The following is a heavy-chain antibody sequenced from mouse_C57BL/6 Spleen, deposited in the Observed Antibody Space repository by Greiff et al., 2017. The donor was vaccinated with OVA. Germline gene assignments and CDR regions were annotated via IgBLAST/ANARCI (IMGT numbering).Heavy chain of an antibody. CDR2: ISYDGSN. J-gene: IGHJ2*01. Sequence: EVQLQQSGPGLVKPSQSLSLSCSVTGYSITSGYYWNWIRQFPGNKLEWMGYISYDGSNNYNPSLKNQISITRDTSKNQFFLKLNSVTTEDTATYCCARDYFDYWGQGTTLTVSS. V-gene: IGHV3-6*01. CDR3: ARDYFDY. CDR1: GYSITSGYY.